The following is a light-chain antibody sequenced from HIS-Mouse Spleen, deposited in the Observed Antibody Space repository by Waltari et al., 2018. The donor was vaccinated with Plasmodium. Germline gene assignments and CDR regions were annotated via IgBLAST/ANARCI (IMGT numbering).Light chain of an antibody. V-gene: IGLV3-10*01. Sequence: SYELTQPPSVSVSPGQTARITCSGDALPKKYAYWYQQQSGQAPVLVIYEDRKRPSGIPERFSGSSSGTMATVTISGAQVEDEADYYCYSTDSSGNHRVFGGGTKLTVL. J-gene: IGLJ3*02. CDR1: ALPKKY. CDR3: YSTDSSGNHRV. CDR2: EDR.